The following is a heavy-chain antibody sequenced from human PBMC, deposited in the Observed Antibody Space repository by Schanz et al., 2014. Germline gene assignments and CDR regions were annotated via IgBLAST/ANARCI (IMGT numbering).Heavy chain of an antibody. CDR3: AKDMARGGYNWVFDS. Sequence: QVQLVESGGGVVQPGTSLRLSCAASGFTFRGHAMHWVRQAPGQGLEKVAVTSTDGTKTYYADSVKGRFTISRDNSKNTLYLQMNSLRAEDTAIYYCAKDMARGGYNWVFDSWGQGTLVTVSS. J-gene: IGHJ4*02. V-gene: IGHV3-30*04. D-gene: IGHD5-12*01. CDR2: TSTDGTKT. CDR1: GFTFRGHA.